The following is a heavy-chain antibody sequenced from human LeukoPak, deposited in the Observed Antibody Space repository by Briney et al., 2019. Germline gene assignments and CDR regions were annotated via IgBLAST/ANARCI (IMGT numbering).Heavy chain of an antibody. CDR1: GGSISTYY. CDR3: ARGSGSYPYCFDY. Sequence: SETLSLTCTVSGGSISTYYWSWIRQPPGKGLEWIGYIYYSGSTNYNPSLKSRVTISVDTSKDQFSLKLSSVTAADTAVYYCARGSGSYPYCFDYWGQGTLVTVSS. V-gene: IGHV4-59*01. D-gene: IGHD1-26*01. J-gene: IGHJ4*02. CDR2: IYYSGST.